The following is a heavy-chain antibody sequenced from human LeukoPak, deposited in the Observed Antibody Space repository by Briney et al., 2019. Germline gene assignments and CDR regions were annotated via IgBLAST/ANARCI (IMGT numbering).Heavy chain of an antibody. Sequence: GGSLRLSCAASGFTFSSYWMHWVRQAPGKGLVWVSRINTDGSSTSYADSVKGRFTISRDNAKNTLYLQMNSLRAEDTAVYYCAKDLSRGAFGMWGQGTLVTVSS. CDR3: AKDLSRGAFGM. V-gene: IGHV3-74*01. J-gene: IGHJ3*02. CDR2: INTDGSST. CDR1: GFTFSSYW. D-gene: IGHD3-10*01.